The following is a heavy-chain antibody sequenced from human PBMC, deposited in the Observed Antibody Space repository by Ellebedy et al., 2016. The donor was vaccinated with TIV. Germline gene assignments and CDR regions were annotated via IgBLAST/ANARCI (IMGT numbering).Heavy chain of an antibody. D-gene: IGHD6-19*01. CDR2: INHSGST. V-gene: IGHV4-34*01. J-gene: IGHJ4*02. CDR3: KAGVAGANFDY. Sequence: SETLSLXXAVSGGSISSGGYYWSWIRQPPGKGLEWIGEINHSGSTNYNPSLKGRVTISVDTSKNQFSLKLSSVTAADTAVYYCKAGVAGANFDYWGQGTLVTVSS. CDR1: GGSISSGGYY.